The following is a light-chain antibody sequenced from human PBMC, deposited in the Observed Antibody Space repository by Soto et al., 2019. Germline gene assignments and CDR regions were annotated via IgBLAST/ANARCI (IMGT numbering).Light chain of an antibody. CDR2: GAS. J-gene: IGKJ4*01. Sequence: IVLTQSPGTLSLSPGERATLSCRARQRVSSSYLAWYEQKPGEAPGVLIYGASSRATGIPDTFSGSGCGTEFTLTISSLQFEDYEVYYCQQYNNLRRTFGGGTKV. V-gene: IGKV3-20*01. CDR1: QRVSSSY. CDR3: QQYNNLRRT.